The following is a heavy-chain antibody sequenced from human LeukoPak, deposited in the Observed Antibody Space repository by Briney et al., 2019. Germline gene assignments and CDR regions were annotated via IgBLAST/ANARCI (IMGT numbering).Heavy chain of an antibody. CDR3: ARVSAAAGMGMDV. V-gene: IGHV1-2*02. CDR2: ISPNTGGT. D-gene: IGHD6-13*01. Sequence: ASVKVSCKASGYTFKMFYIHWVRQAPGQGLEWLGWISPNTGGTNYAQKFQGRVTMTRDTSISTAYMELSRLRSDDTAVYYCARVSAAAGMGMDVWGKGTTVTVSS. CDR1: GYTFKMFY. J-gene: IGHJ6*03.